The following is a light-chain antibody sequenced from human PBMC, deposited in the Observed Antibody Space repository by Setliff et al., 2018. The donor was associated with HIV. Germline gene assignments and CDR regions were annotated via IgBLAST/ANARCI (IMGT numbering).Light chain of an antibody. CDR3: CPYASGSTSLFV. CDR2: EVS. CDR1: STDVGTYNL. J-gene: IGLJ1*01. Sequence: LTQPASVSGSPGQSITISCTGTSTDVGTYNLVSWYQQHPGKAPKVMIYEVSKRPSGISNRFSGSKSGNTASLTISGLQPEDESDYYCCPYASGSTSLFVFGTGTKVTVL. V-gene: IGLV2-23*02.